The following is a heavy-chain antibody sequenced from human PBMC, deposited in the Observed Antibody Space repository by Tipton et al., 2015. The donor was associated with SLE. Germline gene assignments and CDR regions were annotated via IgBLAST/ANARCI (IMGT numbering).Heavy chain of an antibody. Sequence: TLSLTCTVSGGSISSSSYYWGWIRQPPGKGLEWIGSIYYSGSTYYNASLKSRVTISVDTSKNQFSLKLSSVTAADTAVYYCARYRHYDFWSGFDYWGQGTLVTVSS. CDR3: ARYRHYDFWSGFDY. D-gene: IGHD3-3*01. V-gene: IGHV4-39*01. CDR1: GGSISSSSYY. J-gene: IGHJ4*02. CDR2: IYYSGST.